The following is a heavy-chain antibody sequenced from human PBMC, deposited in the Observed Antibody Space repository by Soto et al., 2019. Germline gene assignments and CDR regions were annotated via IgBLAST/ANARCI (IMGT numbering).Heavy chain of an antibody. J-gene: IGHJ5*02. CDR1: RFTFSNYA. CDR3: AREGALKPFSS. CDR2: ISGTSVYI. Sequence: GGSLRLSCAASRFTFSNYAMSWVRQAPGRGLEWVSAISGTSVYIHYADSVKGRFTISRDNAKNSVYLQMDSLRVEDTAVYYCAREGALKPFSSWGQGALVTV. V-gene: IGHV3-21*01.